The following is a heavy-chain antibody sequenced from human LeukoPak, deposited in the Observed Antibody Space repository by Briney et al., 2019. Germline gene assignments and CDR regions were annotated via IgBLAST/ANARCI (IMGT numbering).Heavy chain of an antibody. CDR3: ARDGNGKSLDFDY. D-gene: IGHD1-1*01. CDR1: GFTYTTYW. V-gene: IGHV3-7*01. Sequence: WGSLRLSCAASGFTYTTYWMTWVRQAPGKGLEWVANIKEDGSEKNYVDSVKGRFTISRDNAKNSLYLQMNSLRAEDTAVYYCARDGNGKSLDFDYWGQGTLVTVSS. J-gene: IGHJ4*02. CDR2: IKEDGSEK.